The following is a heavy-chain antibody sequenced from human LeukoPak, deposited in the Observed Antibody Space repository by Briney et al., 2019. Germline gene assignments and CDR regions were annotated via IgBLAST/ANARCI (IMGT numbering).Heavy chain of an antibody. CDR3: ARGSYGSGSYYIAAFDI. CDR1: GGSFSSYY. CDR2: IYYSGST. D-gene: IGHD3-10*01. Sequence: SETLSLTCTVSGGSFSSYYWSWIRQPPGKGLEWIAYIYYSGSTNYNPSLKSRVTISVDSSKKQFSLKLSSVTAADTAVYYCARGSYGSGSYYIAAFDIWGQGTMVTVSS. V-gene: IGHV4-59*01. J-gene: IGHJ3*02.